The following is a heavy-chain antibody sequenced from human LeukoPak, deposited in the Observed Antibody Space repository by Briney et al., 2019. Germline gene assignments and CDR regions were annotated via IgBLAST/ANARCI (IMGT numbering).Heavy chain of an antibody. Sequence: GGSLRLSCAASGFTVSSNYMSWVRHAPGKGLEWVSVIYSGGSTYYADSVKGRFTISRDNSKNTLYLQMNSLRAEDTAVYYCAREWRTVDAFDIWGQGTMVTVSS. V-gene: IGHV3-53*01. D-gene: IGHD3-3*01. J-gene: IGHJ3*02. CDR1: GFTVSSNY. CDR3: AREWRTVDAFDI. CDR2: IYSGGST.